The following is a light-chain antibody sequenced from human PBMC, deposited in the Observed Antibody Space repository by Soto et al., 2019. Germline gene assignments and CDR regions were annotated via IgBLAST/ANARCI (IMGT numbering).Light chain of an antibody. CDR2: GAS. V-gene: IGKV3-20*01. J-gene: IGKJ3*01. CDR1: QSVSSNY. CDR3: QQFDSSGVT. Sequence: EIVLTQSPGTLSLSPGERATLSCRTTQSVSSNYVAWYQQKPGQAPRLLVYGASSRATGIPDRFSDSLSGTEFTLTISRLEPEDFAVYYWQQFDSSGVTFGPGTKVDIK.